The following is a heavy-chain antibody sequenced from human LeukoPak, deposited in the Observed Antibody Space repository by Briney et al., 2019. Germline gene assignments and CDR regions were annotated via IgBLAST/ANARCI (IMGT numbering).Heavy chain of an antibody. D-gene: IGHD2-15*01. CDR2: IKIKPAGGTT. V-gene: IGHV3-15*01. CDR3: TTHGSPSDFDY. Sequence: GGSLRLSCSASGFTFSNAWMSWVRQAPGKGLEWVGRIKIKPAGGTTDHAAPVKGRFTISRDDSKNTLYLQMNSLKTEDTAVYYCTTHGSPSDFDYWGQGTLVTVSS. J-gene: IGHJ4*02. CDR1: GFTFSNAW.